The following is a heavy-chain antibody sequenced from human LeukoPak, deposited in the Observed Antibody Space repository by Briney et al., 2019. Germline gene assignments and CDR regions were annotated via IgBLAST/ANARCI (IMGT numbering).Heavy chain of an antibody. CDR2: IKQDGREK. CDR1: GFTFSNYW. V-gene: IGHV3-7*01. CDR3: ARGMDWSRLFDY. J-gene: IGHJ4*02. Sequence: GGSLRLSCAASGFTFSNYWMNWVRRAPGKGLEWVANIKQDGREKYYVDSAKGRFAISRDNAKNSLYLQMNSLRVEDTAVYYWARGMDWSRLFDYWGQRTLVTVSS. D-gene: IGHD3/OR15-3a*01.